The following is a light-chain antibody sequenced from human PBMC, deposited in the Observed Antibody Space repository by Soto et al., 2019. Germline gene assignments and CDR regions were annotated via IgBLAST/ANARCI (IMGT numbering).Light chain of an antibody. CDR2: SYN. CDR3: AAWDYSLSGYV. J-gene: IGLJ1*01. Sequence: QSVLTQPPSASGTPGQRVTISCSGSSYNIGSNTVNWYQQLPGTAPKLLIYSYNQRPSGVPDRFSDSKSGTSASLAISGLQSEDEDDYYCAAWDYSLSGYVFVTGTKLTVL. CDR1: SYNIGSNT. V-gene: IGLV1-44*01.